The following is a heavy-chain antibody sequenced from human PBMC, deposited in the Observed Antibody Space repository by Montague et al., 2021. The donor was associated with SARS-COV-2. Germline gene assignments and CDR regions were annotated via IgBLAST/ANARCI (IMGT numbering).Heavy chain of an antibody. CDR2: IWSDGSYG. Sequence: SLRLSCAASGFTFRTYGMHWVRQAPGKGLEWVAVIWSDGSYGYYADSVKGRFTISRDNSNNTLYLQMHSLRVEDTAVYYCAREPAVGGEYYFDHWGQGTLVTVSS. CDR3: AREPAVGGEYYFDH. CDR1: GFTFRTYG. V-gene: IGHV3-33*01. J-gene: IGHJ4*02. D-gene: IGHD6-19*01.